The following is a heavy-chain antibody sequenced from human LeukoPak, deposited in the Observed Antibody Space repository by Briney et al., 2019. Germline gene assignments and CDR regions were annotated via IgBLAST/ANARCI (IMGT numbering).Heavy chain of an antibody. D-gene: IGHD1-1*01. Sequence: GGSLRLSCVASGFTFSNYYMTWIRQAPGKGLEWISYISDSGSLIDYADSVKGRFTISRDNAKNTLYLQLNSLTAEDTTVYYCASPWGERHDYWGQGTLVTVSS. CDR2: ISDSGSLI. J-gene: IGHJ4*02. CDR1: GFTFSNYY. V-gene: IGHV3-11*01. CDR3: ASPWGERHDY.